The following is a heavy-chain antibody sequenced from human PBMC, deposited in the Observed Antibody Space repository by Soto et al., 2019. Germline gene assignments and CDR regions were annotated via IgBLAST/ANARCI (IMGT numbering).Heavy chain of an antibody. CDR1: GGSISSYY. J-gene: IGHJ6*02. D-gene: IGHD4-17*01. CDR3: ARESGLYGDYAYYYYGMDV. Sequence: PSETLSLTCTVSGGSISSYYWSWIRQPAGKGLEWIGRIYTSGSTNYNPSLKSRVTMSVDTSKNQFSLKLSSVTAADTAVYYCARESGLYGDYAYYYYGMDVWGQGTTVTVSS. V-gene: IGHV4-4*07. CDR2: IYTSGST.